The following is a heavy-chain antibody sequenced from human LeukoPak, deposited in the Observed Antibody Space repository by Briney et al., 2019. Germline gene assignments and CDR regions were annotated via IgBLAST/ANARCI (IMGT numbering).Heavy chain of an antibody. CDR2: IYPGDSDA. J-gene: IGHJ4*02. V-gene: IGHV5-51*01. Sequence: GESLKISCKGSGYSFTSYWIGWVRPMPGKGLKWMGIIYPGDSDARYSPSFQGQVTISADKSISTAYLQWSSLKASDTAMYYCARVDGSGSYYPLGYFDYWGQGTLVTVSS. D-gene: IGHD3-10*01. CDR3: ARVDGSGSYYPLGYFDY. CDR1: GYSFTSYW.